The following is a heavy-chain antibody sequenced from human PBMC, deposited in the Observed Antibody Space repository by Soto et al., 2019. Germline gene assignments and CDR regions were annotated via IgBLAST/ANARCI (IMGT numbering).Heavy chain of an antibody. D-gene: IGHD2-2*01. CDR3: FFQAEDGIRAVRSVSAFLLNRSSDL. J-gene: IGHJ2*01. CDR2: IYYSGST. Sequence: PGKDQEWIGYIYYSGSTYYNPSLKSRVTISVDTSKNQFSLNLSSVTAADTAMYFFFFQAEDGIRAVRSVSAFLLNRSSDL. V-gene: IGHV4-30-4*01.